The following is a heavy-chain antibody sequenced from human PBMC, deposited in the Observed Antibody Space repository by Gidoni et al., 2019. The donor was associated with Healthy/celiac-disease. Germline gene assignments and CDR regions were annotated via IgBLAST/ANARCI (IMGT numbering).Heavy chain of an antibody. Sequence: EVQLVESGGGLVKPGGSLRLSCAASGFTFSSYSMNWVRQAPGKGLEWVSSISSSSSYIYYADSVKGRFTISRDNAKNSLYLQMNSLRAEDTAVYYCARDRYSSGGTDFDYRGQGTLVTVSS. J-gene: IGHJ4*02. CDR1: GFTFSSYS. CDR2: ISSSSSYI. CDR3: ARDRYSSGGTDFDY. V-gene: IGHV3-21*01. D-gene: IGHD6-19*01.